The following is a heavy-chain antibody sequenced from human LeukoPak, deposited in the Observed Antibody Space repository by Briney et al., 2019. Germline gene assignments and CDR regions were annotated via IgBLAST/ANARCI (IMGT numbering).Heavy chain of an antibody. D-gene: IGHD6-19*01. CDR3: ARGRPSPSSGWSKSITYYMDV. CDR1: GGSISSYY. Sequence: SETLSLTCTVSGGSISSYYWSWIRQPPGKGLEWIGYIYYSGSTNYNPSLKSRVTISVDTSKNQFSLKLSSVTAADTAVYYCARGRPSPSSGWSKSITYYMDVCGKGTTVTVSS. J-gene: IGHJ6*03. V-gene: IGHV4-59*01. CDR2: IYYSGST.